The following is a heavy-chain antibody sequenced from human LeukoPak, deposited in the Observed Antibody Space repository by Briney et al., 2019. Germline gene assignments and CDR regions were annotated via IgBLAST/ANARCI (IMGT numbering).Heavy chain of an antibody. D-gene: IGHD6-13*01. Sequence: GGSLRLSCAASGFTFSSYAMSWVRQAPGKGLEWVSAISGSGGSTYYADSVKGRFTISRANSKNTLYLQMNSLRAEDTAVYYCAKPPGSSWYGYFDYWGQGTLVTVSS. CDR2: ISGSGGST. V-gene: IGHV3-23*01. CDR1: GFTFSSYA. J-gene: IGHJ4*02. CDR3: AKPPGSSWYGYFDY.